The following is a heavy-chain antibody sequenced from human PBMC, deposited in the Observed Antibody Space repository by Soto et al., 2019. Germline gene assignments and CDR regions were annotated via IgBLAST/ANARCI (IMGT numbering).Heavy chain of an antibody. D-gene: IGHD6-13*01. CDR1: GFTFSSYG. Sequence: GGSLRLSCAASGFTFSSYGMHWVRQAPGKGLEWVAVIWYDGSNKYYADSVKGRFTISRDNSKNTLYLQMNSLRAEDTAVYYCAREMAAYSSSWHDAFDIWGQGTMVTVSS. CDR3: AREMAAYSSSWHDAFDI. J-gene: IGHJ3*02. V-gene: IGHV3-33*01. CDR2: IWYDGSNK.